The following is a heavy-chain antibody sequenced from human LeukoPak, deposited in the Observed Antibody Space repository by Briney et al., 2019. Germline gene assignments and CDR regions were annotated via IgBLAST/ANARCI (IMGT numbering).Heavy chain of an antibody. CDR2: VYYSGST. V-gene: IGHV4-61*01. Sequence: PSETLSLTCTVSGDSLTSGSYYWSWIRQPPGRGLEWIGYVYYSGSTNYNPSLKSRVTMSVDTSKNQFSLMLISVTAADTAVYYSARGYSSSWYLSAFDIWGQGTMVTVSS. D-gene: IGHD6-13*01. J-gene: IGHJ3*02. CDR1: GDSLTSGSYY. CDR3: ARGYSSSWYLSAFDI.